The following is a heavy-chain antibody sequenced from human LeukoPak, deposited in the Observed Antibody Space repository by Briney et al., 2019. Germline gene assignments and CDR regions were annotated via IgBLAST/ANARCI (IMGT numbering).Heavy chain of an antibody. CDR1: GGSISTYF. J-gene: IGHJ4*02. V-gene: IGHV4-59*08. CDR2: IYFSGST. CDR3: ARHKSSGSYPLDY. D-gene: IGHD3-22*01. Sequence: SETLSLTCTVSGGSISTYFWSWTRQPPGKGLEWIGHIYFSGSTNYNPSLESRVTISVDTSKNQFSLTLSSVTAADTAVYYCARHKSSGSYPLDYWGQGILVTVSS.